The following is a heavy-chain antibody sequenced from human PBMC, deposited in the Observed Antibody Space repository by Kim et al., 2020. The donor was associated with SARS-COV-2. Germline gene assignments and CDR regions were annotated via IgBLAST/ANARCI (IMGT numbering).Heavy chain of an antibody. CDR2: INHSGST. V-gene: IGHV4-34*01. J-gene: IGHJ4*01. Sequence: SETLSLTCAVYGGSFSGYYWSWIRQPPGKGLEWIGEINHSGSTNYNPSLKSRVTISVDTSKNQFSLKLSSVTAADTAVYYFARGDYYDSSGYSLGIDYW. CDR1: GGSFSGYY. D-gene: IGHD3-22*01. CDR3: ARGDYYDSSGYSLGIDY.